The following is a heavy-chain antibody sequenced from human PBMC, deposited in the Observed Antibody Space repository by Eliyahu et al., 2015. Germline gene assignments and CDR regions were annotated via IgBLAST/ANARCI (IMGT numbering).Heavy chain of an antibody. CDR3: ARHLDYYDKNGYVGYGMDV. J-gene: IGHJ6*02. V-gene: IGHV5-51*01. Sequence: EVQLAQSGAEVKKPGEALKISCESSGYSFTTXWIXWVRQMPGKGLEWMGIIYPGDSRTMYSPSFLGQVTISADKSISTAYLHWSSLKASDTAMYYCARHLDYYDKNGYVGYGMDVWGQGTTVTVSS. D-gene: IGHD3-22*01. CDR1: GYSFTTXW. CDR2: IYPGDSRT.